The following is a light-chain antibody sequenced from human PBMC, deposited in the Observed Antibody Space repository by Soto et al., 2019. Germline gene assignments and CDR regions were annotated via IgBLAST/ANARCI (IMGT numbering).Light chain of an antibody. Sequence: DIQMTQSPSSLSASVGDRVTITCRASQSISSYLNWYQQKPGKAPKLLIYAASSLQRGVPSRFSGSGSGTDFTLTISSLQPEDFATYYCQQSYSMPRTFGGGTKVDIK. CDR3: QQSYSMPRT. V-gene: IGKV1-39*01. CDR1: QSISSY. CDR2: AAS. J-gene: IGKJ4*01.